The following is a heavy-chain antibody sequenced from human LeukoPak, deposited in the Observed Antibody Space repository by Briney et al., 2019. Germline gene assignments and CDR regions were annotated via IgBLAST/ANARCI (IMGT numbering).Heavy chain of an antibody. V-gene: IGHV4-59*02. CDR2: IYYTGST. Sequence: PSETLSLTCTISGGSVSDYYWSWIRQSPGKGLEWIGYIYYTGSTTYNPSLKSRVTISLDTSQNQFSLKLNSVTAADTAVYYCATVASGWYPDYWGQGALVTVAS. CDR3: ATVASGWYPDY. CDR1: GGSVSDYY. J-gene: IGHJ4*02. D-gene: IGHD6-19*01.